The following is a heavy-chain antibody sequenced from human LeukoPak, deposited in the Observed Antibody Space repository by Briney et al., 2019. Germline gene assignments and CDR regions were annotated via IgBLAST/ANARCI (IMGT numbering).Heavy chain of an antibody. CDR1: GFTFTDYW. J-gene: IGHJ4*02. D-gene: IGHD3-9*01. CDR2: INQDGSKK. CDR3: ARDSYDILTGYEGDY. Sequence: PGGSLRLSCTTSGFTFTDYWMTWVRQAPGKGLEWVANINQDGSKKFYVDSVKGRFTISRDNAKNSLYLQMNSLRAEDTAVYYCARDSYDILTGYEGDYWGQGTLVTVSS. V-gene: IGHV3-7*01.